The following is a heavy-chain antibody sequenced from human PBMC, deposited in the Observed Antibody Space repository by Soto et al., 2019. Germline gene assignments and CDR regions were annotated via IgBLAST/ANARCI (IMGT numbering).Heavy chain of an antibody. V-gene: IGHV4-59*01. Sequence: SETLSLTCTVSGCSISSYYWSWIRQPPGKGLEWIGYIYYSGSTNYNPSLKSRVTISVDTSKNQFSLKLSSVTAADTAVYYCARDRSGYDYFDYWAREPWSPSPQ. D-gene: IGHD5-12*01. CDR2: IYYSGST. CDR3: ARDRSGYDYFDY. J-gene: IGHJ4*02. CDR1: GCSISSYY.